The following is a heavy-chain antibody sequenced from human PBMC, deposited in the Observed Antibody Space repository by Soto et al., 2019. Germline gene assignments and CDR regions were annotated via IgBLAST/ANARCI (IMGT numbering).Heavy chain of an antibody. CDR3: ARNMDYYYGPGSGNGHGF. Sequence: QVQLVQSGAEMKEPGDSVRVSCEASGYTFTSYYIHWVRQAPGQGLKWMGWINPKFGDTTYAQDFQGRVSMTRDMSISTVYMELSRLTSDDTAIYYCARNMDYYYGPGSGNGHGFWGQGTTVTVFS. D-gene: IGHD3-10*01. CDR1: GYTFTSYY. J-gene: IGHJ6*02. CDR2: INPKFGDT. V-gene: IGHV1-2*02.